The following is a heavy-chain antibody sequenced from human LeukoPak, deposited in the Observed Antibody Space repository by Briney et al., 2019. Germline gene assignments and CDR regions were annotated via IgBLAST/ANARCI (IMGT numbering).Heavy chain of an antibody. CDR2: INPSGGSP. J-gene: IGHJ4*02. CDR1: GYTFASHY. D-gene: IGHD6-19*01. CDR3: ARKYSYNSGGLDH. Sequence: ASVKVSCKASGYTFASHYMHWVRQAPGQGLEWMGVINPSGGSPTYAQKFQGRVNMTRDTSTSPFYMELSSLRSEDTAMYYCARKYSYNSGGLDHWGQGALVTVPS. V-gene: IGHV1-46*01.